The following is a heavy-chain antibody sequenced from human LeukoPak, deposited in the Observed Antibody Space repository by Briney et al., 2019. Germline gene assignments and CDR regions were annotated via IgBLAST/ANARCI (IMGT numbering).Heavy chain of an antibody. Sequence: GESLKISCKGFGYSFTNYWIGWVRQMPGKGLEWMGIIYPGDSDTRYSPSFQGQVTISADKSISTAYLQWSSLKASDTAMYYCARLPRVVPAAAGDVIDNWFDPWGQGTLVTVSS. CDR3: ARLPRVVPAAAGDVIDNWFDP. CDR1: GYSFTNYW. CDR2: IYPGDSDT. D-gene: IGHD2-2*01. V-gene: IGHV5-51*01. J-gene: IGHJ5*02.